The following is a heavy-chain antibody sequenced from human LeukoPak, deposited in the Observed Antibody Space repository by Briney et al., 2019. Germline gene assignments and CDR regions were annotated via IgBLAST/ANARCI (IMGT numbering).Heavy chain of an antibody. CDR2: IYPGDSDT. Sequence: KGGESLKISCKGSGYSFTNYWIGWVRQMPGKGLEWMGIIYPGDSDTRYSPSFQGQVTISADKSISTAYLQWSSLKASDTAIYYCARHTTGSYTHFDYWGQGTLVTVSS. V-gene: IGHV5-51*01. CDR1: GYSFTNYW. D-gene: IGHD1-26*01. CDR3: ARHTTGSYTHFDY. J-gene: IGHJ4*02.